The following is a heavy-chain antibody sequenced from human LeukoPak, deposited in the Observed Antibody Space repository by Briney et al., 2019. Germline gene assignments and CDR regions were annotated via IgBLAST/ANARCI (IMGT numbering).Heavy chain of an antibody. V-gene: IGHV1-69*02. CDR1: GGSFSSNI. J-gene: IGHJ4*02. Sequence: SVKVSCKASGGSFSSNIIGWVRQAPGQGLEWMGRIIPILGIANYAQKFQGRVTITADKSTSTAYMELSSLRSEDTAVYYCARASVRGVYFDYWGQGTLVTVSS. CDR2: IIPILGIA. D-gene: IGHD3-10*01. CDR3: ARASVRGVYFDY.